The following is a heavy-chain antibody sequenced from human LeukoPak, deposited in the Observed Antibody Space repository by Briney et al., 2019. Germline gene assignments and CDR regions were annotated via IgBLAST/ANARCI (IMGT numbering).Heavy chain of an antibody. D-gene: IGHD1-1*01. CDR1: GFTFSSYA. CDR3: ARGNAHAFDI. CDR2: ISYDGSNK. V-gene: IGHV3-30-3*01. J-gene: IGHJ3*02. Sequence: GGSLRLSCAASGFTFSSYAMHWVRQAPGKGLEWVAVISYDGSNKYYADSVKGRFTISRDNSKNTLYLQMNSLRAEDTAVYYCARGNAHAFDIWGQGTMVTVSS.